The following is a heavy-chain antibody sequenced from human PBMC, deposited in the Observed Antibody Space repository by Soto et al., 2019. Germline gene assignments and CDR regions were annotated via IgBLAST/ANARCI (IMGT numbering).Heavy chain of an antibody. Sequence: PSETLSLTGPVSNGAISIYYWSVIRQPPGKVLEWIGYIYYSGSTNYSPSLKSRVTISVDTSKNQFSLRLRSVTAADTAVYYCARGSSGGFDYWGQGPLVTVSS. J-gene: IGHJ4*02. CDR3: ARGSSGGFDY. D-gene: IGHD1-26*01. CDR1: NGAISIYY. V-gene: IGHV4-59*01. CDR2: IYYSGST.